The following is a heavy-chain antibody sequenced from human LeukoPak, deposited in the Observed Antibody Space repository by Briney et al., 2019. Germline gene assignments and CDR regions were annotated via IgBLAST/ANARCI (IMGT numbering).Heavy chain of an antibody. CDR3: AREARYGDFATVDY. CDR1: GGSISSYY. CDR2: IRYNGNA. J-gene: IGHJ4*02. Sequence: SETLSLTCTVSGGSISSYYWSWIRQPPGKGLEWIGYIRYNGNAKYNSSLESRVTLSMDTPKNQFSLRLISVTAADTAVYFCAREARYGDFATVDYWGQGSQVTVSS. D-gene: IGHD4-17*01. V-gene: IGHV4-59*01.